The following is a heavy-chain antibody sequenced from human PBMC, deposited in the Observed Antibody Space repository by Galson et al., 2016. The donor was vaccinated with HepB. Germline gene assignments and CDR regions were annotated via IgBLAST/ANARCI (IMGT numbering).Heavy chain of an antibody. D-gene: IGHD1-26*01. CDR2: IHSGGTT. J-gene: IGHJ6*02. V-gene: IGHV3-53*01. CDR3: ARDDRWEKGTGLDV. CDR1: GFTVSTNS. Sequence: SLRLSCATSGFTVSTNSMSWVRQAPGRGLEWVSLIHSGGTTYYADSVKGRFTISRDNSKNTLYLHMNSLRAEDTAVYYCARDDRWEKGTGLDVWGQGASGTVSS.